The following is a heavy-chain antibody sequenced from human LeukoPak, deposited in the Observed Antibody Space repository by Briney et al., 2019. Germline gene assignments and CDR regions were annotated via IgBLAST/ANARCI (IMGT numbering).Heavy chain of an antibody. J-gene: IGHJ3*02. CDR2: ISWNSGSI. CDR3: AKATYYYDSSGYGAFDI. CDR1: GFTFDDYA. D-gene: IGHD3-22*01. Sequence: PGGSLRLSCAASGFTFDDYAMHWVRQAPGKGLEWVSGISWNSGSIGYADSVKGRFTISRDNAKNSLYLQMNSLRAEDTALYYCAKATYYYDSSGYGAFDIWGQGTMVTVSS. V-gene: IGHV3-9*01.